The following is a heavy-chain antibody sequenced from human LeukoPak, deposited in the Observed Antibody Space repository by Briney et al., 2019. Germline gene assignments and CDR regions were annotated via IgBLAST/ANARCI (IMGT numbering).Heavy chain of an antibody. CDR3: AKAVLLWFGELRYCFDY. CDR1: GFTFSSYA. CDR2: ISGSGGST. D-gene: IGHD3-10*01. Sequence: GGSLRLSCAASGFTFSSYAMSWVRQAPGKGLEWVSAISGSGGSTYYADSVKGRFTISRDNSKNTLYLQMNSLRAEDTAVYYCAKAVLLWFGELRYCFDYWGQGTLVTVSS. V-gene: IGHV3-23*01. J-gene: IGHJ4*02.